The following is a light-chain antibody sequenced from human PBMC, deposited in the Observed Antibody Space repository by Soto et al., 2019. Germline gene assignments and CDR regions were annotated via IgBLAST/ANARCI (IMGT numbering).Light chain of an antibody. CDR1: QTFSSH. J-gene: IGKJ5*01. Sequence: EIVLTQSPATLSLSPGERATLSCRASQTFSSHLAWYQQKPGQAPRLLIYDASKRATGIPARFSGRGSGTDFTLTNSSLEPEDFAVYYCQQRSNWPPVMTFGQGTRLEIK. CDR2: DAS. V-gene: IGKV3-11*01. CDR3: QQRSNWPPVMT.